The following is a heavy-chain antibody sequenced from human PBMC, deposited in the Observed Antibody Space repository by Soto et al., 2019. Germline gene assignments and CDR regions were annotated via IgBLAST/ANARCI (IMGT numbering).Heavy chain of an antibody. Sequence: PGGSLRLSCAASGFTFSDYYMSWIRQAPGKGLEWVSYISSSGSTIYYADSVKGRFTISRGNAKNSLYLQMNSLRAEDTAVYYCARDLGLPDTAPGWFDPWGQGTLVTVSS. J-gene: IGHJ5*02. D-gene: IGHD5-18*01. CDR2: ISSSGSTI. CDR1: GFTFSDYY. CDR3: ARDLGLPDTAPGWFDP. V-gene: IGHV3-11*01.